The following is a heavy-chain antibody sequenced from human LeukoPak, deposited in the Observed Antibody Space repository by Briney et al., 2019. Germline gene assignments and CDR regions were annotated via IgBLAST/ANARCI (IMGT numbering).Heavy chain of an antibody. CDR2: ISSSGSTI. V-gene: IGHV3-48*03. CDR1: GFTFSSYE. J-gene: IGHJ5*02. Sequence: GGSLRLSCAASGFTFSSYEMNWVRQAPGKGLEWVSYISSSGSTIYYADSVKGRFTISRDNAKNSLYLQMNSLRAEDTAVYYCAREGAYYDILTGKKNSYWFDPWGQGTLVTVSS. D-gene: IGHD3-9*01. CDR3: AREGAYYDILTGKKNSYWFDP.